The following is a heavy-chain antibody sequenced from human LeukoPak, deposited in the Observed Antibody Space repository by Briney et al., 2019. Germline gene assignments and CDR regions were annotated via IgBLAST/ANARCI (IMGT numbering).Heavy chain of an antibody. J-gene: IGHJ5*02. CDR2: INPNSGGT. CDR3: ARVPLAAAPWGWFDP. V-gene: IGHV1-2*02. CDR1: GYTFTVYY. D-gene: IGHD6-13*01. Sequence: ASVKDSCMASGYTFTVYYMHWVRQAPGQGREWMGWINPNSGGTNYAQKFQGRVTMTRDTSISTAYRELSRLRSDDTAVYYCARVPLAAAPWGWFDPCGQGTLVTVSS.